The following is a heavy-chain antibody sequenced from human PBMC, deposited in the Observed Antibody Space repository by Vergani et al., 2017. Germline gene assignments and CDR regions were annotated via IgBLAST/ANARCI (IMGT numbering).Heavy chain of an antibody. J-gene: IGHJ4*02. D-gene: IGHD1-14*01. CDR3: ARDPRTPEGDY. Sequence: EVQLQESGGGLVKPGGSLRVSCAASGFSFSTYSINWVRQAPGKGLEWVSSISGRSNYIYYADSVKGRFTISRDNAKNSLYLQMNSLRAEDTAEYYCARDPRTPEGDYWGQGTLVTVSS. V-gene: IGHV3-21*01. CDR2: ISGRSNYI. CDR1: GFSFSTYS.